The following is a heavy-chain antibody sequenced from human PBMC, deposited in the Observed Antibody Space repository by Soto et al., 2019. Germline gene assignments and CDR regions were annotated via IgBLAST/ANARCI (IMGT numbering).Heavy chain of an antibody. CDR3: ARCNRRYGMGV. CDR2: IFPGDSDT. CDR1: GYSFTSYW. V-gene: IGHV5-51*01. J-gene: IGHJ6*02. Sequence: GSLKISRKGSGYSFTSYWIGWVRQPPGKGLGWMGIIFPGDSDTRYSPSIRGQVTISADKNISTDYLQWSSLKASDTAMYYCARCNRRYGMGVWGQGTTVTVSS.